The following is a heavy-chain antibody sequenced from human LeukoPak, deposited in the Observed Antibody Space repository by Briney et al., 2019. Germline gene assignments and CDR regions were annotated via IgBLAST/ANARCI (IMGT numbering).Heavy chain of an antibody. J-gene: IGHJ3*02. D-gene: IGHD2-21*01. CDR2: ITPLFGTA. Sequence: SVKVSCKASVGTFSSSPISWVRQAPGQGLEWMGGITPLFGTANYAQKFQGRVTITADESTSTAYMELSSLRSEDTAVYYCTTARYGGGECYSLDAFYIWGEGTMVTVSS. CDR3: TTARYGGGECYSLDAFYI. CDR1: VGTFSSSP. V-gene: IGHV1-69*01.